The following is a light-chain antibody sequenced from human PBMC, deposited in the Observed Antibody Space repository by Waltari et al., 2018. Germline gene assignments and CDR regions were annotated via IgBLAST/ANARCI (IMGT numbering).Light chain of an antibody. V-gene: IGLV2-8*01. CDR2: EVN. CDR1: SSDFGGYNY. J-gene: IGLJ3*02. Sequence: QSALTQPPSASGSPGQSVTISCTGTSSDFGGYNYVSWYQRHPGKAPKLMIYEVNKRPSGVPDRFSDSKSGNTASLTVSGLQAEDEAEYSCSSYAGSNNWVFGGGTKLTVL. CDR3: SSYAGSNNWV.